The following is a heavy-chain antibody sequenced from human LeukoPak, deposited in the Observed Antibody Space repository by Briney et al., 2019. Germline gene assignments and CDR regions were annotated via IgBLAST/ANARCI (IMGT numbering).Heavy chain of an antibody. CDR3: AREKALIRGAKHTDAFDI. Sequence: PGGSLRLSCAASGFTFSSYAMSWVRQAPGKGLEWVSAISGSGGSTYYADSVKGRFTISRDNPKNTLYPQMNSLRAEDTAVYYCAREKALIRGAKHTDAFDIWGQGTMVTVSS. CDR1: GFTFSSYA. V-gene: IGHV3-23*01. CDR2: ISGSGGST. D-gene: IGHD3-10*01. J-gene: IGHJ3*02.